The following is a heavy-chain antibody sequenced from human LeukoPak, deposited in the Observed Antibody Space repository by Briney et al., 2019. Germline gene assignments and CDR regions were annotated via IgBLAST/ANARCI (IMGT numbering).Heavy chain of an antibody. CDR3: TKDHCGSYEY. J-gene: IGHJ4*02. D-gene: IGHD1-26*01. CDR2: HHPNTGDT. Sequence: ASVKVSCKASGYTFTDSYIHWVRQARGQGLEWMGLHHPNTGDTFYAQKFRGRVTMTRDTSISTAYMELNRLTSDDTAVYYCTKDHCGSYEYWGQGTLVTISS. V-gene: IGHV1-2*06. CDR1: GYTFTDSY.